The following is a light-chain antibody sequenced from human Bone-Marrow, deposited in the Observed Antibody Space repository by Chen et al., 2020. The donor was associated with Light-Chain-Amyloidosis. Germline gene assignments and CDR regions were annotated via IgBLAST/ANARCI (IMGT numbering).Light chain of an antibody. V-gene: IGLV3-25*03. CDR1: DLPTKY. CDR2: RDT. CDR3: QSADSSGTYEVI. Sequence: SYELTQPHSVSVSPGQTARITCSGDDLPTKYAYWYQQKPGQAPVLVIHRDTERPSGISERFSGSSSGTTATLTISGGQEEDEADYRCQSADSSGTYEVIFGGGTKLTVL. J-gene: IGLJ2*01.